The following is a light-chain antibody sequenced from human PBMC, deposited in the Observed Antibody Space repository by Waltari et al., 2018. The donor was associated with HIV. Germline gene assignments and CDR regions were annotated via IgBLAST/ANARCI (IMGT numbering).Light chain of an antibody. CDR3: AAWDDSLGGAWV. CDR1: SPNIVGNY. V-gene: IGLV1-47*01. J-gene: IGLJ3*02. Sequence: QSVLPQPPSASGPPGQRVTISCSGGSPNIVGNYEYWYQQVPATAPNLLIFGKDQRPSGVPDRFSGYKSGNSASLAICGLRSEDAADYYCAAWDDSLGGAWVFGGGTKLTVL. CDR2: GKD.